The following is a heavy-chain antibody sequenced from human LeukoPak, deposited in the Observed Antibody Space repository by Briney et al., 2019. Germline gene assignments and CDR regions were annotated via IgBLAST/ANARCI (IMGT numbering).Heavy chain of an antibody. CDR1: GYTFTGYY. Sequence: ASVKVSCEASGYTFTGYYMHWVRQAPGQGLEWMGWINPNSGGTNYAQKFQGRVTMTRDTSISTAYMELSRLRSDDTAVYYCARETMVRGVILFDYWGQGTLVTVSS. V-gene: IGHV1-2*02. CDR3: ARETMVRGVILFDY. J-gene: IGHJ4*02. CDR2: INPNSGGT. D-gene: IGHD3-10*01.